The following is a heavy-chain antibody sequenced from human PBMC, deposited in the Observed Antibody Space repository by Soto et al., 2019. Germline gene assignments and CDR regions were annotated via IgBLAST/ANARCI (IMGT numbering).Heavy chain of an antibody. V-gene: IGHV4-39*01. J-gene: IGHJ3*02. CDR2: IYYSGST. CDR3: ARLATPATGAFDI. Sequence: SETLSLTCTVSGGSISSSSYYWGWIRQPPGKGLEWIGSIYYSGSTYYNPSLKSRVTISVDTSKNQFSLKLSSVTAADTAVYYWARLATPATGAFDIWGQGTMVTVSS. CDR1: GGSISSSSYY. D-gene: IGHD2-15*01.